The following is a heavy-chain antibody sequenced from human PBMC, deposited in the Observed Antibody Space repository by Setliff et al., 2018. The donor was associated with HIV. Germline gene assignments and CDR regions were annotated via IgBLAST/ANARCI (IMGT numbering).Heavy chain of an antibody. V-gene: IGHV4-34*01. CDR1: GGSFSGYY. CDR2: INHSGST. Sequence: KTSETLSLTCAVYGGSFSGYYWSWIRQPPGKGLEWIGEINHSGSTNYNPSLKSRVTISEDTSKNQFSLKLSSVTAADTAVYYCNIYYYYYMDVWGKGTTVTVSS. J-gene: IGHJ6*03. CDR3: NIYYYYYMDV.